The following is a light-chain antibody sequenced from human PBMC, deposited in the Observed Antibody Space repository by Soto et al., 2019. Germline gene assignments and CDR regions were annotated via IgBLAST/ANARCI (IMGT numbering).Light chain of an antibody. V-gene: IGLV2-14*03. CDR2: DVS. Sequence: QSALTQPASVSGSPGQSITISCTGTSSDVGGYVYVSWYQQHPGKAPKVMIYDVSNRPSGVSDRFSGSKSGNTASLTISGLQAEDEAVYYCCSYAGNKTVVFGGGTKLTVL. J-gene: IGLJ3*02. CDR3: CSYAGNKTVV. CDR1: SSDVGGYVY.